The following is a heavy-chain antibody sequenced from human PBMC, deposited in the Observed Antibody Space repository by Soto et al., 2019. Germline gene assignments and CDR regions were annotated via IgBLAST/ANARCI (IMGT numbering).Heavy chain of an antibody. D-gene: IGHD3-3*01. CDR1: GFTFSSYS. CDR2: ISSSSSTI. CDR3: ARDVGDFWSGYPYYYYYGMDV. V-gene: IGHV3-48*02. Sequence: PGGSLRLSCAASGFTFSSYSMNWVRQAPGKGLEWVSYISSSSSTIYYADSVKGRFTISRDNAKNSLYLQMNSLRDEDTAVYYCARDVGDFWSGYPYYYYYGMDVWGQGTTVTVSS. J-gene: IGHJ6*02.